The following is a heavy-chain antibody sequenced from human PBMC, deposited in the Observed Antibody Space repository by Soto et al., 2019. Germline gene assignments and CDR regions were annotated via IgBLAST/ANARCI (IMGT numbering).Heavy chain of an antibody. V-gene: IGHV4-34*01. D-gene: IGHD3-9*01. Sequence: QVHLEQWGAGLLNPSETLSLTCAVYGGSLSGYYWSWVRQSPGKGLEWIGEINHSGTANYNPSLKTRVTISADTSKHQFSLRLTSVTAADSAVYYCASHHFLDLWTGSRHYMDVWGRGTPVTVSS. J-gene: IGHJ6*03. CDR3: ASHHFLDLWTGSRHYMDV. CDR1: GGSLSGYY. CDR2: INHSGTA.